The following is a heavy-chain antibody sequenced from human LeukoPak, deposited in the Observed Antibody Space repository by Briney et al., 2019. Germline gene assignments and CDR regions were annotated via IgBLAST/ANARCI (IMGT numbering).Heavy chain of an antibody. CDR2: IKQDGSDK. V-gene: IGHV3-7*03. J-gene: IGHJ4*02. CDR3: ARDLVHNYDYVWGSYRTDLFDY. D-gene: IGHD3-16*02. Sequence: GGSLRLSCAASGFTFRSYWMSWVRQAPGKGLEWVANIKQDGSDKYYVDSVKGRFTISRDNAKNSLYLQMNSLRAEDTAVYYCARDLVHNYDYVWGSYRTDLFDYWGQGTLVTVSS. CDR1: GFTFRSYW.